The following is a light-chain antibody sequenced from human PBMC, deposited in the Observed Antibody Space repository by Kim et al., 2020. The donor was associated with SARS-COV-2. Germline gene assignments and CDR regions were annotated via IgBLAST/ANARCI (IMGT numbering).Light chain of an antibody. CDR3: QQYYSTPRT. CDR1: QSVYYSSNNRNY. Sequence: DIVMTQSPDSLAVSLGERATINCKSSQSVYYSSNNRNYLAWYQQKPGQPPKLLIYWASARESGVPDRFSGSGSGTDFTLTISSLQAADVAVYYCQQYYSTPRTFGGGTKVDIK. J-gene: IGKJ4*01. CDR2: WAS. V-gene: IGKV4-1*01.